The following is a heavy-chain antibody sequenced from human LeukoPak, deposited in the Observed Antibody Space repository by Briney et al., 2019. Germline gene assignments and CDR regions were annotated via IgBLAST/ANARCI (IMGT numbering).Heavy chain of an antibody. CDR2: INHSGST. Sequence: SETLSLTCAVYGGSFSGYYWSWIRQPPGKGLEWIGEINHSGSTNYNPSLKSRVTISVDTSKNQFSLKLSSVTAADTAVYYCARDGYTSRDAFDIWGQGTMVTVSS. J-gene: IGHJ3*02. CDR3: ARDGYTSRDAFDI. D-gene: IGHD5-18*01. V-gene: IGHV4-34*01. CDR1: GGSFSGYY.